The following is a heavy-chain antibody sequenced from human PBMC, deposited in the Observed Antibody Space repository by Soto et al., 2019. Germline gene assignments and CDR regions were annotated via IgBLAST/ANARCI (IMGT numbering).Heavy chain of an antibody. CDR2: IYHSGST. V-gene: IGHV4-4*02. D-gene: IGHD3-10*01. CDR1: GGSISSSNW. Sequence: QVQLQESGPGLVKPSGTLSLTCAVSGGSISSSNWWSWVRQPPGKGLEWIGEIYHSGSTNYNPFPKSRVTISVDKSKNQFSLKLSSVTAADTAVYYCARDYMVRGVMRWFDPWGQGTLVTVSS. CDR3: ARDYMVRGVMRWFDP. J-gene: IGHJ5*02.